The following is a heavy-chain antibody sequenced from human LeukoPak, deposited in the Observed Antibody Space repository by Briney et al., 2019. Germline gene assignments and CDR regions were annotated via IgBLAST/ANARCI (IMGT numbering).Heavy chain of an antibody. D-gene: IGHD6-19*01. V-gene: IGHV3-23*01. J-gene: IGHJ4*02. CDR1: GFTFSSYA. CDR3: ARTIAVAGRPLFDY. CDR2: ISGSGGST. Sequence: PGGPLRLSCAASGFTFSSYAMSWVRQAPGKGLEWVSAISGSGGSTYYADSVKGRFTISRDNSKNTLYLQMNSLRAEDTAVYYCARTIAVAGRPLFDYWGQGTLVTVSS.